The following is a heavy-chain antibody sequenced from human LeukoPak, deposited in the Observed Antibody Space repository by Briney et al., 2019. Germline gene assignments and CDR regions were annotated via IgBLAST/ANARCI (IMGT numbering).Heavy chain of an antibody. CDR3: ARGTSYDFDY. CDR2: IYSGGST. J-gene: IGHJ4*02. Sequence: GGSLRLSCAASGFTVSSGYMTWVRQAPGKGLEWVSVIYSGGSTYYVDSVKGRFTISRDNSKNTLYLQMNSLRAEDTAVYYCARGTSYDFDYWGQGTLVTVSS. CDR1: GFTVSSGY. V-gene: IGHV3-66*01. D-gene: IGHD1-26*01.